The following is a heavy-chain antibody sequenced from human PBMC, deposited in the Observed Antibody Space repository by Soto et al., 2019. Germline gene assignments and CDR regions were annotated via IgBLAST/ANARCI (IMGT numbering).Heavy chain of an antibody. J-gene: IGHJ5*02. CDR2: INHSGST. V-gene: IGHV4-34*01. Sequence: SETLSLTCAVYGGSFSGYYWSWIRQPPGKGLEWVGEINHSGSTNYKPPLKSRVTISVDTSKHQFSLKLSSVTAADTAVYYCARGHIVVVPAATKGRWFDPWGQGTLVTVS. CDR3: ARGHIVVVPAATKGRWFDP. D-gene: IGHD2-2*01. CDR1: GGSFSGYY.